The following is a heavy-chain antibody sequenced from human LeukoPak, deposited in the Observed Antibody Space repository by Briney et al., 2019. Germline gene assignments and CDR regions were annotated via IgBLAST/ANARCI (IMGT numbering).Heavy chain of an antibody. CDR2: ITGSDTSI. J-gene: IGHJ4*02. CDR3: ARSSYGTPYYFAY. D-gene: IGHD1-26*01. V-gene: IGHV3-21*01. CDR1: GFTFSPYT. Sequence: PGGSLRLSCAASGFTFSPYTMNWVRQAPGKGLEWVSSITGSDTSIYYTDSVKGRFTIPRANAKNSLYLQMNSLRADDTAVYYCARSSYGTPYYFAYWGQGTLVTVSS.